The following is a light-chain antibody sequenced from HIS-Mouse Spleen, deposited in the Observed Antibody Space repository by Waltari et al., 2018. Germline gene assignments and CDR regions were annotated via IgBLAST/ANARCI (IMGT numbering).Light chain of an antibody. CDR2: GKN. J-gene: IGLJ2*01. CDR3: NSRDSSGNHVV. V-gene: IGLV3-19*01. Sequence: SSELTQYPAVSVALGQTVRITCQGDSLRSYYASWYQQQPGQAPVLVIYGKNNRPSGIPDRFSGSSSGNTASLTITGAQAEDEADYYCNSRDSSGNHVVFGGGTKLTVL. CDR1: SLRSYY.